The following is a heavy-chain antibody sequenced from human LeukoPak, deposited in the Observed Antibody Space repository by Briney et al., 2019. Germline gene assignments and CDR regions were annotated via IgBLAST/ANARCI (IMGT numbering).Heavy chain of an antibody. Sequence: GGSLRLSCAASGFTFSSYAMSWVRQAPGKGLEWVSAISSGGNTHYADSVKGRFTISRDNSKNTLYLQMNSLRAEDTAVYYCAKRLSYNFDYWGQGTLVTVSS. CDR1: GFTFSSYA. J-gene: IGHJ4*02. V-gene: IGHV3-23*01. CDR2: ISSGGNT. D-gene: IGHD2-2*01. CDR3: AKRLSYNFDY.